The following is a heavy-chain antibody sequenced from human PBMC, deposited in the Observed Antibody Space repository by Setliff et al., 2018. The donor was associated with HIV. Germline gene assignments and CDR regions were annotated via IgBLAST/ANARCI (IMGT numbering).Heavy chain of an antibody. V-gene: IGHV4-28*03. Sequence: PSETLSLTCVVSGYSISSSYWWGWIRQPPGKGLEWIGWIGYIYKGGSTYYNPSLKSRVTMSVDTSKNQSFLNLTSVTAADTAVYYCARAEDTAMDDYYYMDVWGRGTTVTVSS. J-gene: IGHJ6*03. CDR3: ARAEDTAMDDYYYMDV. CDR1: GYSISSSYW. D-gene: IGHD5-18*01. CDR2: IYKGGST.